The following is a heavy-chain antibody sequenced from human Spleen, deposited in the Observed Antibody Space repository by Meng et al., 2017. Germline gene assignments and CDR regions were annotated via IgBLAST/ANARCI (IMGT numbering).Heavy chain of an antibody. J-gene: IGHJ6*02. V-gene: IGHV1-69*02. CDR3: ARGPNHYYYYGMDV. CDR1: GGTFSSYT. CDR2: ITPILGIA. Sequence: SVKVSCKASGGTFSSYTISWVRQAPGQGLEWMGRITPILGIANYAQKFQGRVTITADKSTSTAYMELSSLRSEDTAVYYCARGPNHYYYYGMDVWGQGTTVTVSS.